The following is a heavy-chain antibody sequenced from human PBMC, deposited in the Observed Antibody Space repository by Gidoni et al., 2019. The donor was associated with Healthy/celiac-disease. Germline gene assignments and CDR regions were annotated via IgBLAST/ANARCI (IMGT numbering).Heavy chain of an antibody. CDR3: AKDPRGITIFGVAYTEDNWFDP. CDR1: GFTFRSYA. Sequence: EVQLLESGGGLVQPGGSLRLSCAASGFTFRSYAMSWVRQAPGKGLEWVSAISGSGCSTYYADSVRGRFTISRDNSKNTLYLQMNSLRAEDTAVYYCAKDPRGITIFGVAYTEDNWFDPWGQGTLVTVSS. CDR2: ISGSGCST. V-gene: IGHV3-23*01. D-gene: IGHD3-3*01. J-gene: IGHJ5*02.